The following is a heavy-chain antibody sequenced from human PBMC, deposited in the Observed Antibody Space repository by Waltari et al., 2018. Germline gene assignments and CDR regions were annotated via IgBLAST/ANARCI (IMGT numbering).Heavy chain of an antibody. D-gene: IGHD1-26*01. CDR1: GGSVSSGSYY. CDR2: IYYSGSN. J-gene: IGHJ6*02. Sequence: QVQLQESGPGLVKPSETLSLTCTVSGGSVSSGSYYWSWIRQPPGKGLEWIGYIYYSGSNNYTPSLKSRVTIAVDTSKNQFSLKLSSVTAADTAVYYWARDRPYSGYGMDVWGQGTTVTVSS. V-gene: IGHV4-61*01. CDR3: ARDRPYSGYGMDV.